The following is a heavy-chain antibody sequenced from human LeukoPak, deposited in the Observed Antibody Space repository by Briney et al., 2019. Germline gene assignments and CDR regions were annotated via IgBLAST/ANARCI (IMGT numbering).Heavy chain of an antibody. CDR2: ISSSSSYI. D-gene: IGHD4-17*01. J-gene: IGHJ4*02. V-gene: IGHV3-21*01. CDR1: GFTFSSYS. CDR3: ARSTVYGDYDFGY. Sequence: GGSLRLSCAASGFTFSSYSMNWVRQAPGKGLEWVSSISSSSSYIYYADSVKGRFTISRDNAKNSLYLQMNSLRAEDTAVYYCARSTVYGDYDFGYWGQGTLVTVSS.